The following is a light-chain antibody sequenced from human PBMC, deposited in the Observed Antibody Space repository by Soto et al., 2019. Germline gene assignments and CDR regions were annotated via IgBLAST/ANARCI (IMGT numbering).Light chain of an antibody. V-gene: IGKV3-15*01. Sequence: LVLTQSPGTLSLSPGARATLSCRARQTVSSNFLAWYQEKPGQGPRLIIYGASTRATGIPARFSGSESGTEFTLTISSLQSEDFAVYYGQQYNNWPPITFGQGTRLEIK. CDR2: GAS. CDR3: QQYNNWPPIT. J-gene: IGKJ5*01. CDR1: QTVSSN.